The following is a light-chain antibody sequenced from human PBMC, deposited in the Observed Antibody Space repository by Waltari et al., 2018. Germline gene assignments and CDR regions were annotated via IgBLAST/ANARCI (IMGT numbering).Light chain of an antibody. V-gene: IGKV3-20*01. Sequence: EIVLTQSPGTLSLSPGERATLSCRASQSVSSSYLAWYQPKPGQAPRRLIYDVSNRATGIPDRFRGSGSGTDFTLTISRLEPEDFAVYYCQQYGSSLYTFGQGTKLEIK. J-gene: IGKJ2*01. CDR3: QQYGSSLYT. CDR1: QSVSSSY. CDR2: DVS.